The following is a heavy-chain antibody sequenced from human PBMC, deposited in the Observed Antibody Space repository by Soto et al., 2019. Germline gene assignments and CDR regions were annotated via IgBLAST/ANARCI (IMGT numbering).Heavy chain of an antibody. CDR3: ARVATVTTEWFDP. D-gene: IGHD4-17*01. Sequence: SETLSLTCTVSGGSISSGDYYWSWIRQPPGKGLEWIGYIYYSGSTYYNPSLKSRVTISVDTSKNQFSLKLSSVTAADTAVYYCARVATVTTEWFDPWGQGTLVTVSS. CDR1: GGSISSGDYY. J-gene: IGHJ5*02. V-gene: IGHV4-30-4*01. CDR2: IYYSGST.